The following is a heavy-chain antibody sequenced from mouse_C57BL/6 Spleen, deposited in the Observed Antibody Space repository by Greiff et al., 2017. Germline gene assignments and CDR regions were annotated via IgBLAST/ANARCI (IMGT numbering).Heavy chain of an antibody. V-gene: IGHV3-6*01. CDR1: GYSITSGYY. CDR3: AREDYDYDEGFYYAMDY. Sequence: EVKLVESGPGLVKPSQSLSLTCSVTGYSITSGYYWNWIRQFPGNKLEWMGYISYDGSNNYNPSLKNRISITRDTSKNQFFLKLNSVTTEDTATYYCAREDYDYDEGFYYAMDYWGQGTSVTVSS. J-gene: IGHJ4*01. CDR2: ISYDGSN. D-gene: IGHD2-4*01.